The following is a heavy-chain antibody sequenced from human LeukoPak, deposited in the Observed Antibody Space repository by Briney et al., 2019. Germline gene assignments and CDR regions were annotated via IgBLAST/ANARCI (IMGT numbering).Heavy chain of an antibody. CDR3: ARDFPFDY. V-gene: IGHV3-48*04. CDR2: ISSSSSTI. J-gene: IGHJ4*02. Sequence: GGSLRLSCAASGFTFSSYSMNWVRQAPGKGLEWVSYISSSSSTIYYADSVKGRFTISRGNAKNSLYLQMNSLRAEDTAVYYCARDFPFDYWGQGTLVTVSS. CDR1: GFTFSSYS.